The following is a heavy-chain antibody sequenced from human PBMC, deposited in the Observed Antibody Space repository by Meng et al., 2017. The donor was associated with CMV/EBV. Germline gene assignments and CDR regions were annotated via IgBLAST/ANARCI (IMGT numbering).Heavy chain of an antibody. D-gene: IGHD3-22*01. Sequence: GESLKISCAASGFTFDDYGMSWVRQAPGKGLEWVSGINWNGGSTGYADFVKGRFTISRDNAKNSLYLQMNSLRAEDTAVYYCARAPTYYYDSSGYYGLGFDYWGQGTLVTVSS. CDR1: GFTFDDYG. J-gene: IGHJ4*02. V-gene: IGHV3-20*04. CDR3: ARAPTYYYDSSGYYGLGFDY. CDR2: INWNGGST.